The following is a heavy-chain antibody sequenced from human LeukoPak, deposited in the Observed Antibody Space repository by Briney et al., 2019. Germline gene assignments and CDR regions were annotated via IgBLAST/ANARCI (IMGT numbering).Heavy chain of an antibody. J-gene: IGHJ4*02. Sequence: PGGSLRLSCAASGFTLSTYWMRWVRQAPGKGLVWVSRINPDGSTTTYADSVEGRFTISRDNAKNTLYLQMSSLRAEDTAVYYCARVGVGMYHFDHWGQGTLVTVSS. V-gene: IGHV3-74*01. CDR3: ARVGVGMYHFDH. CDR2: INPDGSTT. CDR1: GFTLSTYW. D-gene: IGHD2-2*01.